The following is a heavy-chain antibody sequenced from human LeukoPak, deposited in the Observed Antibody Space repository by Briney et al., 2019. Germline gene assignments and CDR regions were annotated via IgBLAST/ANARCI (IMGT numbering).Heavy chain of an antibody. J-gene: IGHJ4*02. CDR2: ISGSGTTV. D-gene: IGHD3-10*01. Sequence: GGSLRLSCAASGFTFSRYNMNWVRQAPGKGLEWVSYISGSGTTVAYADSVRGRFTISRDNAKNSLYLQMNSLRAEDTAVYYCARNPKEVRELILYYFDYWGPGTLVTVSS. V-gene: IGHV3-48*04. CDR1: GFTFSRYN. CDR3: ARNPKEVRELILYYFDY.